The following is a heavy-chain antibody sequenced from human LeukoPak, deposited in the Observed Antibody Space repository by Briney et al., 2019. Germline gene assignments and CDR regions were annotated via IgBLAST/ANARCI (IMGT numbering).Heavy chain of an antibody. V-gene: IGHV3-33*01. CDR2: IWYDGSNK. CDR1: GFTFSSYG. D-gene: IGHD3-22*01. Sequence: GGSLRLSCAASGFTFSSYGFHWVRQAPGKGLEWVAVIWYDGSNKYYADSVKGRFTISRDNSKNTLYLQMNSLRAEDTAVYYCAREDSSGYYYFDYWGQGTLVTVSS. CDR3: AREDSSGYYYFDY. J-gene: IGHJ4*02.